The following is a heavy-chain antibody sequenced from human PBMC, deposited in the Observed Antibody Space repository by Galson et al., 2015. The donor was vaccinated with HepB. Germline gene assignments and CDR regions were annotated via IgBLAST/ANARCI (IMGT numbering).Heavy chain of an antibody. CDR3: ARALYDSSGYSADC. D-gene: IGHD3-22*01. CDR2: ISSSSSTI. Sequence: SLRLSCAASGFTFSSYSMNWVRQAPGKGLEWVSYISSSSSTIYYADSVKGRFTISRDNAKNSLYLQMNSLRAEDTAVYYCARALYDSSGYSADCWGQGTLVTVSS. V-gene: IGHV3-48*01. CDR1: GFTFSSYS. J-gene: IGHJ4*02.